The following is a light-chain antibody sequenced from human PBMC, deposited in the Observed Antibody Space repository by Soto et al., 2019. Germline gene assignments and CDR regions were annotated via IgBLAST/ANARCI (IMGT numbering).Light chain of an antibody. CDR2: EVN. CDR1: RSDIGDSNF. Sequence: QSVLTQPASVSGSPGQSVTVSCTGPRSDIGDSNFISWYQHSPGKAPRLLIYEVNNRPSGVSKRFSSSKAGNTASLTISGLLDDDEADYFCASFRSGTILVFGSGTKVTVL. CDR3: ASFRSGTILV. V-gene: IGLV2-14*01. J-gene: IGLJ1*01.